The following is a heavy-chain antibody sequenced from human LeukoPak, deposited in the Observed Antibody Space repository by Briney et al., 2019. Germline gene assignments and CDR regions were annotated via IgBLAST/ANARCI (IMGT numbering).Heavy chain of an antibody. V-gene: IGHV3-53*01. J-gene: IGHJ4*02. Sequence: GGSLRLSCAASGFTFSTSWMSWVRQVPGKGLEWVSVIYSGGTTYYADSVKGRFTISRDNSKNTVYLQMNSLRVEDTAVYYCARDLCRGTEYWGQGTLVPVSS. CDR3: ARDLCRGTEY. D-gene: IGHD2/OR15-2a*01. CDR1: GFTFSTSW. CDR2: IYSGGTT.